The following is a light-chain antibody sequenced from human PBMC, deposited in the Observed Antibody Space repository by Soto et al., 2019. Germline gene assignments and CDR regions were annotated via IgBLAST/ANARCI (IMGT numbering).Light chain of an antibody. CDR3: SSYTSSRTYV. V-gene: IGLV2-14*01. J-gene: IGLJ1*01. Sequence: LTQPPPLSWSPGQAITLSRPWTHSDVGGYNYVSWYQQHPGKAPKLMIYDVSDRPSGVSNRFSGSKSGNTASLTISGLQSEDEADYYCSSYTSSRTYVFGTGTKVTVL. CDR2: DVS. CDR1: HSDVGGYNY.